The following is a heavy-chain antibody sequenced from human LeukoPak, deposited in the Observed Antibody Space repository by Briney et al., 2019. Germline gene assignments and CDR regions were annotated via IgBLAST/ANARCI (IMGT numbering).Heavy chain of an antibody. Sequence: SETLSLTCTVSGGSISSYYWSWIRQPAGKGLEGIGRIYTSGSTNYNPSLKSRVTMSVDTSKNQFSLKLSSVTAADTAVYYCARNPVAGTLGYYYYGMDVWGQGTTVTVSS. CDR1: GGSISSYY. CDR3: ARNPVAGTLGYYYYGMDV. V-gene: IGHV4-4*07. J-gene: IGHJ6*02. D-gene: IGHD6-19*01. CDR2: IYTSGST.